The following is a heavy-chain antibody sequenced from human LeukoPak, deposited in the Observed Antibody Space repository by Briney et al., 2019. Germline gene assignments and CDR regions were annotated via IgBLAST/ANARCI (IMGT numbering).Heavy chain of an antibody. J-gene: IGHJ6*02. Sequence: GGSLRLSCAASRLTFSSYAMSWVRQAPGTGLEWVSVITGSGGSTYYADSVKGRFTISRDNSKNTLYLQMSSLRAEDSAVYYCAKFSGSSSWSPYGMDVWGQGTTVTVSS. V-gene: IGHV3-23*01. CDR1: RLTFSSYA. CDR2: ITGSGGST. D-gene: IGHD6-13*01. CDR3: AKFSGSSSWSPYGMDV.